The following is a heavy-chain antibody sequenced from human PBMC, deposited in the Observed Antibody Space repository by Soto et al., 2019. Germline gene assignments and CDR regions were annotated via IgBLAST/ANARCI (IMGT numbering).Heavy chain of an antibody. D-gene: IGHD2-15*01. CDR1: GYTFTCYG. CDR2: ISAYNGNT. CDR3: ARYCSGGSCDSNTAFDI. Sequence: ASVKVSCKASGYTFTCYGITWVRQAPGQGLEYMGWISAYNGNTNYAQKLQGRVTMTADTSTNTAYMELRSLRSDDTAVYYCARYCSGGSCDSNTAFDIWGQGTMVTVSS. V-gene: IGHV1-18*01. J-gene: IGHJ3*02.